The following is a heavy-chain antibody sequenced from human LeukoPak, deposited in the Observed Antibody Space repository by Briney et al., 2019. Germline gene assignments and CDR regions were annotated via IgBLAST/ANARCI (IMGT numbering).Heavy chain of an antibody. D-gene: IGHD3-3*01. J-gene: IGHJ4*02. CDR1: GGSFSGYY. CDR3: ARGRPTVLRFLEWSQPFDY. Sequence: PSETLSLTCAVYGGSFSGYYWSWIRQPPGKGLEWIGEINHSGSTNYNPSLKSRVTISVGTSKNQFSLKLSSVTAADTAVYYCARGRPTVLRFLEWSQPFDYWGQGTLVTVSS. CDR2: INHSGST. V-gene: IGHV4-34*01.